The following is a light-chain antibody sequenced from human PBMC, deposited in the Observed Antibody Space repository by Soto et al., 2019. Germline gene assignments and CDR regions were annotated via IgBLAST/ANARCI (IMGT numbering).Light chain of an antibody. CDR3: EQYRSYPWT. V-gene: IGKV1-5*01. CDR2: GAS. CDR1: QNIGRS. J-gene: IGKJ1*01. Sequence: DIQMTQSPSTLSASVGDRVTLTCRASQNIGRSLAWFQQKPGKAPQLLIYGASSLESGVPSRFSGSGSGTEFTLTISSLQPDDFAPYYCEQYRSYPWTFGQGTKVEIK.